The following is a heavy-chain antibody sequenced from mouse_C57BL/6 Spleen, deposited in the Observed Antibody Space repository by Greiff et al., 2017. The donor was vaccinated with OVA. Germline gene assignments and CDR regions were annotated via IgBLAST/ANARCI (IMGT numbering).Heavy chain of an antibody. CDR2: ISSGGDYT. CDR1: GFTFSSYA. CDR3: SRDVILSVLDY. V-gene: IGHV5-9-1*02. J-gene: IGHJ2*01. D-gene: IGHD1-1*01. Sequence: QLKESGAGLVKPGGSLKLSCAASGFTFSSYAMSWVRQTPEKRLEWVAYISSGGDYTYYADTVKGRFTISRDTARNTMYLQMSSLKSEDTAMNYCSRDVILSVLDYWGQGTPLTVSS.